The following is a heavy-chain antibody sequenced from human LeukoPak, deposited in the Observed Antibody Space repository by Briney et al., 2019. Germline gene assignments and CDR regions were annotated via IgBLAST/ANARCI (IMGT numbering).Heavy chain of an antibody. CDR1: GFTFSSYA. V-gene: IGHV3-30*04. D-gene: IGHD3-22*01. CDR2: ISYDGSNK. J-gene: IGHJ6*02. CDR3: ARVSDSSGYYIIPTYYYGMDV. Sequence: PGRSLRLSCAASGFTFSSYAMHWVRQAPGKGLEWVAVISYDGSNKYYADSVKGRFTISRDNSKNTLYLQMNSLRAEDTAVYYCARVSDSSGYYIIPTYYYGMDVWGQGTTVTVSS.